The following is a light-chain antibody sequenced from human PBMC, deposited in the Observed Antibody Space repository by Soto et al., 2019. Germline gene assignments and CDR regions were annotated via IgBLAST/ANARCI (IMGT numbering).Light chain of an antibody. CDR1: QSVSTF. V-gene: IGKV3-11*01. Sequence: EIVLTQSPATLSLSPGERATLSCRASQSVSTFLAWYQQKPGQAPRLLIYDASNRAAGIPVRFSGSGSGTDFTLSISSLEPEDFAVYYCQQRSKWPPGFTFGPGTKVEI. CDR2: DAS. J-gene: IGKJ3*01. CDR3: QQRSKWPPGFT.